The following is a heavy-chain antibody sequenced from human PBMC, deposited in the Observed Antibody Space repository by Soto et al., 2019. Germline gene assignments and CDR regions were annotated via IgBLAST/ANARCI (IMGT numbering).Heavy chain of an antibody. CDR2: IYYSGST. CDR3: ARLAERRYFGY. J-gene: IGHJ4*02. D-gene: IGHD6-13*01. V-gene: IGHV4-39*01. CDR1: GGPMSSSAYY. Sequence: LSLTGAVAGGPMSSSAYYWGWVGQPPGKRLEWIGSIYYSGSTYYNPSLKSRVTISVDTSKKQFCLRLTSVTAADTAGDHCARLAERRYFGYWCQGTRCTVSS.